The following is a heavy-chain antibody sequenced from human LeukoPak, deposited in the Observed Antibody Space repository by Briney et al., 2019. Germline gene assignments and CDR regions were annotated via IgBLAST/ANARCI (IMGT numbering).Heavy chain of an antibody. J-gene: IGHJ4*02. V-gene: IGHV3-30*18. CDR1: AFTFSSYG. CDR3: AKDERWRRSDFHGGFDY. D-gene: IGHD2-21*02. CDR2: ISYDGSTK. Sequence: GGSLRLSCAASAFTFSSYGIHWVRQAPGKGLEWVAFISYDGSTKYYADSVEGRFTISRDNSKNTLYVQMNSLRAEDTAVYYCAKDERWRRSDFHGGFDYWGQGALVTVSS.